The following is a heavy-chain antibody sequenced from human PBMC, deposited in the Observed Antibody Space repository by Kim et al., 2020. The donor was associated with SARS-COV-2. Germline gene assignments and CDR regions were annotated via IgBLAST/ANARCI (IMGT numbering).Heavy chain of an antibody. J-gene: IGHJ4*02. D-gene: IGHD6-13*01. CDR1: GFTFSNAW. Sequence: GGSLRLSCAASGFTFSNAWMSWVRQAPGKGLEWVGRIKSKTDGGTTDYAAPVKGRFTISRDDSKNTLYLQMNSLKTEDTAVYYCTTVWAVIAAAGTSGYFDYWGQGTLVTVSS. V-gene: IGHV3-15*01. CDR2: IKSKTDGGTT. CDR3: TTVWAVIAAAGTSGYFDY.